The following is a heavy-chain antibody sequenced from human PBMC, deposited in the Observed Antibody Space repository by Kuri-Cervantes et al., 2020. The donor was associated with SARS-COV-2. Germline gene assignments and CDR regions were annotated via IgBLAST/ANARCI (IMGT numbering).Heavy chain of an antibody. J-gene: IGHJ4*02. CDR3: ARVFGSYVAAAAAYYFDY. Sequence: GESLKISCAASGFTFSGSAMHWVRQASGEGLEWVGRIRSKANSYVTAYAASVKGRFTISRDDSKNTAYLQMNSLKTEDTAVYYCARVFGSYVAAAAAYYFDYWGQGTLVTVSS. CDR1: GFTFSGSA. CDR2: IRSKANSYVT. V-gene: IGHV3-73*01. D-gene: IGHD6-13*01.